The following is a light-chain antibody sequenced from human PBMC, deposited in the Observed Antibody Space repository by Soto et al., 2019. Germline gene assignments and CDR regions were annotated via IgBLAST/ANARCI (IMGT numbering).Light chain of an antibody. CDR2: GNT. J-gene: IGLJ2*01. Sequence: QSVLTQPPSVSGAPWQRVTISCTGSSSNIGAGYHVHWYQFLPGTAPKLLISGNTNRPSGVPDRFSGSKSGTSASLAITGLQAEDEADYYCQSYDRSLSGVVFGGGTKLTVL. CDR1: SSNIGAGYH. V-gene: IGLV1-40*01. CDR3: QSYDRSLSGVV.